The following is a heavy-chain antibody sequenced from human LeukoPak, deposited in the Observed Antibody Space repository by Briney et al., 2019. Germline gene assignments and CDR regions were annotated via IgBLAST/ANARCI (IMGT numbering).Heavy chain of an antibody. CDR1: GFTFSNYG. CDR2: IWYDGSNK. Sequence: GGSLRLSCAASGFTFSNYGIHWVRQAPGKGLEWVAFIWYDGSNKYYADSVKGRSTISRDNSKNTLYLQMNSLRAGDTAVYYCAKDSGGNQFSYYMDVWSKGTTVTVSS. V-gene: IGHV3-30*02. CDR3: AKDSGGNQFSYYMDV. D-gene: IGHD4-23*01. J-gene: IGHJ6*03.